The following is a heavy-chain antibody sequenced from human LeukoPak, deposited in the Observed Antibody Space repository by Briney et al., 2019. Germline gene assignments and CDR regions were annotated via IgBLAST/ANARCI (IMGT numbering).Heavy chain of an antibody. D-gene: IGHD2-15*01. Sequence: PGGSLRLSCTASGFIFSGSWMAWIRQAPGKGLEWVAIIKKDGSKKYYVDSMKGRFTISRDNAKNSLFLQMNSLRAEDTAIYYCTTETWYSAGHWGQGTLVTVSS. J-gene: IGHJ4*02. CDR3: TTETWYSAGH. V-gene: IGHV3-7*03. CDR2: IKKDGSKK. CDR1: GFIFSGSW.